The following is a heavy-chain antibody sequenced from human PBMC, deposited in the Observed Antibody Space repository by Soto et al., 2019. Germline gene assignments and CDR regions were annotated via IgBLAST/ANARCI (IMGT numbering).Heavy chain of an antibody. CDR3: AKVSAVAGGILFDY. J-gene: IGHJ4*02. V-gene: IGHV3-30*18. CDR1: GFTFSSYG. Sequence: QVQLVESGGGVVQPGRSLRLSCAASGFTFSSYGMHWVRQAPGKGLEWVAVISYDGSNKYYADSVKGRFTISRDNSKNTLYLQMNSLRAEDTAVYYCAKVSAVAGGILFDYWGQGTLVTVSS. D-gene: IGHD6-19*01. CDR2: ISYDGSNK.